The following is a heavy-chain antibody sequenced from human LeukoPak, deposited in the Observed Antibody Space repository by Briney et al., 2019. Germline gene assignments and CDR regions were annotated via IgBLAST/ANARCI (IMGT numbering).Heavy chain of an antibody. D-gene: IGHD6-19*01. J-gene: IGHJ4*02. V-gene: IGHV3-21*01. CDR1: GFTFSSYS. Sequence: GGSLRLSCAASGFTFSSYSMNWVRQAPGKGLEWVSSISSSNYIYYADSVKGRFTISRDNAKNSLYLQMNSLRAEDTAVYYCAREVIQYSSGWYFSDYWGQGTLVTVSS. CDR2: ISSSNYI. CDR3: AREVIQYSSGWYFSDY.